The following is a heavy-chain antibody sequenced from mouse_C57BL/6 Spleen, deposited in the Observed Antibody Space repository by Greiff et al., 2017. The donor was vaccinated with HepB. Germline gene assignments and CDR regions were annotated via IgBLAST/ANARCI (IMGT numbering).Heavy chain of an antibody. CDR3: ANEGYFDV. Sequence: EVQLVESGGDLVKPGGSLKLSCAASGFTFSSYGMSWVRQTPDKRLEWVATISSGGSYTYYPDSVKGRFTISRDNAKNTLYLQMSSLKSEDTAMYYCANEGYFDVWGTGTTVTVSS. V-gene: IGHV5-6*01. CDR1: GFTFSSYG. J-gene: IGHJ1*03. CDR2: ISSGGSYT.